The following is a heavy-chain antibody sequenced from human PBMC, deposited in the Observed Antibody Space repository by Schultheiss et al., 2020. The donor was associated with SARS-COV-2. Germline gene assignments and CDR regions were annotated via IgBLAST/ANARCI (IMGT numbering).Heavy chain of an antibody. CDR1: GGSVSSGDHY. CDR3: ARGAEPGLGY. V-gene: IGHV4-31*03. D-gene: IGHD1-14*01. CDR2: IYYSGST. Sequence: SETLSLTCSVSGGSVSSGDHYWSWIRQHPGKGLEWIGYIYYSGSTYYNPSLKSRVTISVDTSKNQFSLKLSSVTAADTAVYYCARGAEPGLGYWGQGTLVTVSS. J-gene: IGHJ4*02.